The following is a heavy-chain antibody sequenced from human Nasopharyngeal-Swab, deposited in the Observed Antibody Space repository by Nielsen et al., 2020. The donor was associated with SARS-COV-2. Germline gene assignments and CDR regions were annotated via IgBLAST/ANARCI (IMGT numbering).Heavy chain of an antibody. V-gene: IGHV4-4*02. CDR3: ARDRGRITMIVVVNDAFDI. CDR1: GGSISSSNW. Sequence: SETLSLTCAVSGGSISSSNWWSWVRQPPGKGLKWIGEIYHSGSTNYNPSLKSRVTISVDKSKNQFSLKLSSVTAADTAVYYCARDRGRITMIVVVNDAFDIWGQGTMVTVSS. D-gene: IGHD3-22*01. CDR2: IYHSGST. J-gene: IGHJ3*02.